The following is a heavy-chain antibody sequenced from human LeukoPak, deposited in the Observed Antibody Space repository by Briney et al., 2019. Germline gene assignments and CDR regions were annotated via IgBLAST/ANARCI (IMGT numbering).Heavy chain of an antibody. CDR2: ISSSSSYI. D-gene: IGHD6-13*01. Sequence: GGSLRLSCAASGFTFSSYSMNWVRQAPGKGLEWVSSISSSSSYIYYADSVKGRFTISRDNAKNSLYLQMNGLRAEDTAVYYCARVDIAAAGTNYYYGMDVWGQGTTVTVSS. J-gene: IGHJ6*02. V-gene: IGHV3-21*01. CDR1: GFTFSSYS. CDR3: ARVDIAAAGTNYYYGMDV.